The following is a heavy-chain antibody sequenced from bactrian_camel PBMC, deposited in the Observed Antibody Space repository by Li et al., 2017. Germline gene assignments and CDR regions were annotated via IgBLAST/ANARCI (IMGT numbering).Heavy chain of an antibody. CDR3: ATDYGLGAFGY. CDR2: VHSANHST. J-gene: IGHJ6*01. Sequence: HVQLVESGGGSVQAGGSLRLSCTATGYTLSKAGWGWFRQAPGEEREGVAGVHSANHSTFYAPSVKGRFTIAQDNAKNMVFLQMNDLKPEDTALYYCATDYGLGAFGYWGQGTQVTVS. D-gene: IGHD5*01. CDR1: GYTLSKAG. V-gene: IGHV3S63*01.